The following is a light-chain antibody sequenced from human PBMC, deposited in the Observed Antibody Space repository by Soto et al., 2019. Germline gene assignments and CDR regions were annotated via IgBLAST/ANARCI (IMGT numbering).Light chain of an antibody. CDR2: GAS. CDR1: QSVSSSY. Sequence: EIVLTQSPGNLSLSPGERATLSCRASQSVSSSYLAWYQQKPGQAPRPLIYGASSRAIGIPDRFSGSGSGTVFTLTISRLEPEDFAVYYCQQYGSSPWTFGRGTKVEIK. J-gene: IGKJ1*01. CDR3: QQYGSSPWT. V-gene: IGKV3-20*01.